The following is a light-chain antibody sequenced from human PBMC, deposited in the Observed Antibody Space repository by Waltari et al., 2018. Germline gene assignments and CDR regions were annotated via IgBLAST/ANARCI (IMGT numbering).Light chain of an antibody. CDR3: GTWDDSLNAGV. CDR2: DND. CDR1: SSNIGNNF. V-gene: IGLV1-51*02. J-gene: IGLJ3*02. Sequence: QSVLTQPPSVSAAPGQKVTISCSGSSSNIGNNFVAWYQQLPGTAPKLLIYDNDTGPSGIPDRFLGSKSATSPALGITGLQTGDEADYYCGTWDDSLNAGVFGGGTKLTVL.